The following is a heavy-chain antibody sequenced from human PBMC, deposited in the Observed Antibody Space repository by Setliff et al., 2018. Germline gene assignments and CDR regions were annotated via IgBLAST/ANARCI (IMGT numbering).Heavy chain of an antibody. CDR1: GVSIRSYY. V-gene: IGHV4-59*01. CDR3: ARLPRMVTHFDY. Sequence: SETLSLTCTVSGVSIRSYYWGWIRQPPGKGLEWIGYIFYSGSSNYNPSLQSRVSISVDTSKNQLSLKLDSLTAADTAVYFCARLPRMVTHFDYWGQGALVTVSS. J-gene: IGHJ4*02. CDR2: IFYSGSS. D-gene: IGHD3-10*01.